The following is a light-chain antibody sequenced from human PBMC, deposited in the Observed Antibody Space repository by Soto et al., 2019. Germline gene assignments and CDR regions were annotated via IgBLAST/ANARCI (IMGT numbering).Light chain of an antibody. Sequence: EIVLTQSPATLSLSPGERATLSCRASQSVSSYLAWYQQKPDQAPRLLIYDASNRATGIPARFSGSGSGTDFTLTISSLEPEDFAVYYCQQRSNLLFTFGQGTRLEIK. CDR2: DAS. CDR3: QQRSNLLFT. V-gene: IGKV3-11*01. CDR1: QSVSSY. J-gene: IGKJ5*01.